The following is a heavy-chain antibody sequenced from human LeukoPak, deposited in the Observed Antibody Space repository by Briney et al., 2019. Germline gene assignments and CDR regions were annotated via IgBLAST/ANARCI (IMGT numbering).Heavy chain of an antibody. CDR2: IWYDGSNK. V-gene: IGHV3-33*08. Sequence: PGRSLRLSCAASGFTFSSYGMHWVRQAPGKGLEWVAVIWYDGSNKYYADSVKGRFTISRDNSKNTLYLQMNSLRAEDTAVYYCARDAIAAADTLDYWGQGTLVTVSS. CDR3: ARDAIAAADTLDY. CDR1: GFTFSSYG. D-gene: IGHD6-13*01. J-gene: IGHJ4*02.